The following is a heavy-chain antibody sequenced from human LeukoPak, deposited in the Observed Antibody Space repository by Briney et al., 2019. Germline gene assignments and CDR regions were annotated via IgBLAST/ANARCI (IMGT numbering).Heavy chain of an antibody. CDR2: IYYSGST. CDR1: GGSISSYY. V-gene: IGHV4-59*01. Sequence: PSETLSLTCTVSGGSISSYYWSWIRQPPGKGLEWIGYIYYSGSTNYNPSLKSRGTISVDTSKNQFSLKQSSVAAADTAVYYCARDPVEYSSSYNAFDIWGQGTMVTVSS. CDR3: ARDPVEYSSSYNAFDI. D-gene: IGHD6-6*01. J-gene: IGHJ3*02.